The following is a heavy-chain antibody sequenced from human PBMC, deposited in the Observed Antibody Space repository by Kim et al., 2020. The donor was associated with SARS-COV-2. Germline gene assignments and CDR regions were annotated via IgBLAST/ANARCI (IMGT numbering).Heavy chain of an antibody. J-gene: IGHJ3*01. CDR1: GFTFSGSW. Sequence: GGSLRLSCAASGFTFSGSWMSWVRQAPGKGLEWVANIKQDGSDKYYVESVKGRFTVSRDNTKSSLYLQMHSLRAEDTAVYYCATRYNFNPGGWGQGTMVTVSS. D-gene: IGHD1-20*01. CDR3: ATRYNFNPGG. CDR2: IKQDGSDK. V-gene: IGHV3-7*03.